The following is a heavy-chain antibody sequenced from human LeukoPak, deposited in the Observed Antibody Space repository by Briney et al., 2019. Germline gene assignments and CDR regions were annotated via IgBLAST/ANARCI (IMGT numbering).Heavy chain of an antibody. V-gene: IGHV3-9*01. J-gene: IGHJ4*02. CDR3: ARVSCSTTSCYPAGPPDY. CDR1: GFSFDDFA. CDR2: ITWNGGTI. Sequence: PGGSLRLSCAASGFSFDDFAMHWVRQAPGKGLEWVSGITWNGGTIDYADSVKGRFTISRDNAKNSLYLQMNSLRAEDTAVYYCARVSCSTTSCYPAGPPDYWGQGTLVTVSS. D-gene: IGHD2-2*01.